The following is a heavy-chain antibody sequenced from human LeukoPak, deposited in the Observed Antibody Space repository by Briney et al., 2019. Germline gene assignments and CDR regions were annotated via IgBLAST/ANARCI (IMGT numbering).Heavy chain of an antibody. CDR2: IYYSGST. J-gene: IGHJ4*02. CDR3: ARARSGSDTVFDY. Sequence: SETLSLTCTVSGGSISSYYWSWIRQPPGKGLEWIGYIYYSGSTNYNPSLKSRVTISVDTSKNQFSLKLSSVTAADTAVYYCARARSGSDTVFDYWGQGTLVTVSS. V-gene: IGHV4-59*01. D-gene: IGHD1-26*01. CDR1: GGSISSYY.